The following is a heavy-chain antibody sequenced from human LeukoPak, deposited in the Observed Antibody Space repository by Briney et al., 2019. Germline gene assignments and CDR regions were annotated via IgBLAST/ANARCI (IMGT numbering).Heavy chain of an antibody. D-gene: IGHD2-8*02. CDR2: MNPATGNT. V-gene: IGHV1-8*01. CDR1: GYTLSSYD. J-gene: IGHJ4*02. Sequence: ASVKVSCKTSGYTLSSYDINWVRQAAGQGPEWMGWMNPATGNTGYAQKFQGRVTMTRDTSTRTAYMELSSLKSDDTAVYYCARLSETPAFYPGGRYLYLAYWGQGAQVTVSS. CDR3: ARLSETPAFYPGGRYLYLAY.